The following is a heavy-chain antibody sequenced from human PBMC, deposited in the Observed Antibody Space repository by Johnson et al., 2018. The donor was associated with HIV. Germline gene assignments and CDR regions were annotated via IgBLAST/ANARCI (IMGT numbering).Heavy chain of an antibody. D-gene: IGHD5-24*01. CDR3: ARDLGPDGAFDI. V-gene: IGHV3-30*04. J-gene: IGHJ3*02. CDR2: ISYDGSNK. CDR1: GFTFSSYA. Sequence: QVQLVESGGGVVQPGRSLRLSCAASGFTFSSYAMHWVRQAPGKGLEWVAVISYDGSNKYYADSVKGRFTISRDNSKNTLYLQMNSLRAEDTAVYYCARDLGPDGAFDIWGQGTMVTV.